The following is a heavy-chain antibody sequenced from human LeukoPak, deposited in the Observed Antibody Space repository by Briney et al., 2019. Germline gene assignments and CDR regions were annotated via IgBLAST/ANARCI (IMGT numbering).Heavy chain of an antibody. Sequence: GASVKVSCKASGGTFSSYAISWVRQAPGQGLEWMGGIIPIFGTANYAQKFQGRVTITADKSTSTAYMELSSLRSEDTAVYYCARDPGAYYYDSSGYYREFQHWGQGTLVTVSS. CDR3: ARDPGAYYYDSSGYYREFQH. V-gene: IGHV1-69*06. CDR1: GGTFSSYA. D-gene: IGHD3-22*01. J-gene: IGHJ1*01. CDR2: IIPIFGTA.